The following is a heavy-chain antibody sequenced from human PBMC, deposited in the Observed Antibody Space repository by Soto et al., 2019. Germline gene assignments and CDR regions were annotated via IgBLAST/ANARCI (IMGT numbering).Heavy chain of an antibody. D-gene: IGHD2-21*02. Sequence: QITLKESGPTLVKPTQTLTLTCTFSGFSLSTSGVGVGWIRQPPGKALEWLAVIYWADDNRYSPSLRSRLTFTKETSKNQVVLTMTNMDPEDTATYYCAHKTTAKLTARVFDSWGQGLLVTVSS. CDR3: AHKTTAKLTARVFDS. CDR1: GFSLSTSGVG. CDR2: IYWADDN. V-gene: IGHV2-5*02. J-gene: IGHJ4*02.